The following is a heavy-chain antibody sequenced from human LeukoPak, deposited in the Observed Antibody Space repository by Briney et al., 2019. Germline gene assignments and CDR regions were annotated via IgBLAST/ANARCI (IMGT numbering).Heavy chain of an antibody. CDR3: ARYSSSWYSHFDY. D-gene: IGHD6-13*01. Sequence: GGPLRLSCAASGFTFSDYYMSWIRQAPGKGLEWVSYISSSGSTIYYADSVKGRFTISRDNAKNSLYLQMNSLRAEDTAVYYCARYSSSWYSHFDYWGQGTLVTVSS. V-gene: IGHV3-11*04. CDR2: ISSSGSTI. CDR1: GFTFSDYY. J-gene: IGHJ4*02.